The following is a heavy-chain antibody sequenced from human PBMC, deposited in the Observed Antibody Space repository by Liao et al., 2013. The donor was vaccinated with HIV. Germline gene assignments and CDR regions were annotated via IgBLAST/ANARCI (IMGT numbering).Heavy chain of an antibody. CDR3: ARDFQESFDI. CDR2: IYTSGST. CDR1: GGSISSGSYY. Sequence: QVQLQESGPGLVKPSQTLSLTCTVSGGSISSGSYYWSWIRQPAGKGLEWIGRIYTSGSTKYNSSLKSRVTISVDTSKNQFSLKLSSVTAADTAVYYCARDFQESFDIWAKGQWSPSLQ. V-gene: IGHV4-61*02. J-gene: IGHJ3*02.